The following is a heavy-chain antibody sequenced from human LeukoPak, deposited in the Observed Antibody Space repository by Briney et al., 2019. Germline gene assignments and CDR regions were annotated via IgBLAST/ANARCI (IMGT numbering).Heavy chain of an antibody. CDR3: ARCGGLRGWFDP. CDR1: GGSISSYY. Sequence: PSETLSLTCTVSGGSISSYYWSWIRQPPGKGLEWIGYIYYSGSTNYNPSLKSRVTISVDTSKNQFSLKLSSVAAADTAGYYCARCGGLRGWFDPWGQGTLVTVSS. J-gene: IGHJ5*02. D-gene: IGHD5/OR15-5a*01. V-gene: IGHV4-59*08. CDR2: IYYSGST.